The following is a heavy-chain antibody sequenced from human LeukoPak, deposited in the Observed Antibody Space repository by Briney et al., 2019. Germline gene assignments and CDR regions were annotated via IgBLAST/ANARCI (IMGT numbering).Heavy chain of an antibody. D-gene: IGHD3-22*01. CDR2: INRRGST. CDR3: ARGRTGSRITMRYFQH. CDR1: GGSLSGYY. J-gene: IGHJ1*01. V-gene: IGHV4-34*01. Sequence: SETLSLTCAVYGGSLSGYYWSWIRQPPGKGLEWIGEINRRGSTNYNPSLKSRVTISVDTSKNQFSLKLSSVTAADTAVYYCARGRTGSRITMRYFQHWGQGTLVTVSS.